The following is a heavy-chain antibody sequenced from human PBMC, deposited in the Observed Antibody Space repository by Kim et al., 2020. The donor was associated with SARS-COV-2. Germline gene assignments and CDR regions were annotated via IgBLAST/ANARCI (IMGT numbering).Heavy chain of an antibody. Sequence: GESLKISCEGSGYSFTTYWIAWVRQMPGKGLESMGIIYPSDSDTKYSPSFQGHVTITADKSTSTAYLQWSSLKASDTAMYYCVTTYHYDSTGYYFRDGFHIWGQGTMVTVSS. D-gene: IGHD3-22*01. CDR1: GYSFTTYW. CDR3: VTTYHYDSTGYYFRDGFHI. J-gene: IGHJ3*02. CDR2: IYPSDSDT. V-gene: IGHV5-51*01.